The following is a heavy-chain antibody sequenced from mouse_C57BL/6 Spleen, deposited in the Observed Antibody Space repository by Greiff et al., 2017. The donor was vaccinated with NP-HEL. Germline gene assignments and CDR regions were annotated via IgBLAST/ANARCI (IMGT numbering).Heavy chain of an antibody. V-gene: IGHV1-26*01. J-gene: IGHJ3*01. Sequence: EVQLQQSGPELVKPGASVKISCKASGYTFTDYYMNWVKQSHGKSLEWIGDINPNNGGTSYNQKFKGKATLTVDKSSSTAYMELRSLTSEDSAVYYCARSLYGNYEGFAYWGQGTLVTVSA. CDR2: INPNNGGT. CDR1: GYTFTDYY. D-gene: IGHD2-1*01. CDR3: ARSLYGNYEGFAY.